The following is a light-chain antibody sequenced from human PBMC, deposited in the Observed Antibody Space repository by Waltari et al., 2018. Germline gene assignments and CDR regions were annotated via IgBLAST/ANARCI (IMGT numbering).Light chain of an antibody. Sequence: DIVLTQSPDSLAVSLGDRATINCNSSPTVLHSSSNKNYLAWYQQKPGQPPKLLIYWASTRESGVPDRFSGSGSGTDFTLTITSLQTEDAAVYHCQQYLSSPPTFGGGTKVEIK. V-gene: IGKV4-1*01. CDR1: PTVLHSSSNKNY. J-gene: IGKJ4*01. CDR3: QQYLSSPPT. CDR2: WAS.